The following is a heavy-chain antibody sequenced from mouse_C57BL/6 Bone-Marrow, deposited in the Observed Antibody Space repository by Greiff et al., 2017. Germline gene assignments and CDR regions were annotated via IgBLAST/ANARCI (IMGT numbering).Heavy chain of an antibody. D-gene: IGHD1-1*01. CDR1: GYPFTTYP. J-gene: IGHJ2*01. Sequence: VKLQESGAELVKPGASVKMSCKASGYPFTTYPIEWMKQNHGKSLEWIGNFHPYNDDTKYNEKFKGKATLTVEKSSSTVYLELSRLTSDDSAVYYCARKRYYGSSPYFDYWGQGTTLTVSS. CDR3: ARKRYYGSSPYFDY. V-gene: IGHV1-47*01. CDR2: FHPYNDDT.